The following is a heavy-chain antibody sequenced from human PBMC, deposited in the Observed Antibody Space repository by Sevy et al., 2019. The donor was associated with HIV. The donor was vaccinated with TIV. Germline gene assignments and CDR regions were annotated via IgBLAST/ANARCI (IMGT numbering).Heavy chain of an antibody. CDR1: GYTLTELS. V-gene: IGHV1-24*01. Sequence: ATVKVSCKVSGYTLTELSMHWVRQAPGKGLEWMGGFDPEDGETIYAQKFQGRVTMTEDTSTDTAYMELSSLRSEDTAVYYCATENSIRYSSRGWFDPWGQGTLVTVSS. J-gene: IGHJ5*02. CDR2: FDPEDGET. D-gene: IGHD6-13*01. CDR3: ATENSIRYSSRGWFDP.